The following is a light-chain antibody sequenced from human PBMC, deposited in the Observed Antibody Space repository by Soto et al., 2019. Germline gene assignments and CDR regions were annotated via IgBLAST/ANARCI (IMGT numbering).Light chain of an antibody. CDR3: QQFNTQPLT. CDR2: DAS. Sequence: IQLTQSPSTLSASVGDRVTITCRASQGIGTALAWYHQRPGNSPDLLVYDASTLQSGVPSRFSGSGSETDFSLTISGLQPEDFGNYYCQQFNTQPLTFGGGTRVEIK. V-gene: IGKV1-13*02. J-gene: IGKJ4*01. CDR1: QGIGTA.